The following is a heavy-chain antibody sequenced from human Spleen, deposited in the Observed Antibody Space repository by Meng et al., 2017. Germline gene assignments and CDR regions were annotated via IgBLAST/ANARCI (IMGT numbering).Heavy chain of an antibody. CDR2: IIPNSGDT. Sequence: QVQFRQSGAAGECTAASEQCPCNPSGSPFHASYICWVRQAPGQGLEWMGHIIPNSGDTLYAPKFQGRVSMTADTSIGPAYVELSGLRYDDTAIYYCVRDEKISLGKLFGAYWGQGTLVTVSS. V-gene: IGHV1-2*06. CDR3: VRDEKISLGKLFGAY. J-gene: IGHJ4*02. D-gene: IGHD2-21*01. CDR1: GSPFHASY.